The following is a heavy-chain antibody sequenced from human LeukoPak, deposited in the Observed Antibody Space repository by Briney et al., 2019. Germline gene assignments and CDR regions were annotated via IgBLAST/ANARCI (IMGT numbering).Heavy chain of an antibody. D-gene: IGHD5-18*01. CDR2: INSDGSST. CDR3: ARGGGYSYEPFDY. CDR1: GFTFSSYA. J-gene: IGHJ4*02. V-gene: IGHV3-74*01. Sequence: PGGSLRLSCAASGFTFSSYAMSWVRQAPGKGLVWVSRINSDGSSTSYADSVKGRFTISRDNAKNTLYLQMNSLRAEDTAVYYCARGGGYSYEPFDYWGQGTLVTVSS.